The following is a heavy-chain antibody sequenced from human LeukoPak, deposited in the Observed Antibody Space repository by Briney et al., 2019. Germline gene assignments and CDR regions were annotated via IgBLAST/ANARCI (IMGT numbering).Heavy chain of an antibody. J-gene: IGHJ4*02. CDR3: ARGDYGDPFDY. Sequence: LETLSLTCTVPGGSLSGYYWSWVRQPPGKGLEWIGEINHSGSTNYNPSLKSRVTISVDKSKNQFSLKLSSVTAADTAVYYCARGDYGDPFDYWGQGTLVTVSS. D-gene: IGHD4-17*01. CDR1: GGSLSGYY. V-gene: IGHV4-34*01. CDR2: INHSGST.